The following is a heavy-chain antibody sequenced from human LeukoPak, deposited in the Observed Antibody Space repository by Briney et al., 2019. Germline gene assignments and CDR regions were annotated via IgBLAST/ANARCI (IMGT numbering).Heavy chain of an antibody. CDR1: GFTFSSYW. CDR3: ARPLEQWLSAFDI. D-gene: IGHD6-19*01. Sequence: PGGSLRLSCAASGFTFSSYWMHWVRQAPGKGPVWVSLIKTDGRSTSYADSVKGRFTISRENAKNALYLQMNSLRAEDTAVYYCARPLEQWLSAFDIWGQGTMVTVSS. CDR2: IKTDGRST. J-gene: IGHJ3*02. V-gene: IGHV3-74*01.